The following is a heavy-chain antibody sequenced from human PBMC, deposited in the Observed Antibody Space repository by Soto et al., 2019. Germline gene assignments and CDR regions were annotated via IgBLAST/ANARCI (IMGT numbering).Heavy chain of an antibody. D-gene: IGHD3-22*01. CDR1: GFTFSSYG. CDR3: AKSQYYYDSSGELDI. CDR2: ISYDGSNK. V-gene: IGHV3-30*18. J-gene: IGHJ3*02. Sequence: GGSLRLSCAASGFTFSSYGMHWVRQAPGKGLEWVAVISYDGSNKYYADSVKGRFTISRDNSKNTLYLQMNSLRAEDTAVYYCAKSQYYYDSSGELDIWGQGTMVTVSS.